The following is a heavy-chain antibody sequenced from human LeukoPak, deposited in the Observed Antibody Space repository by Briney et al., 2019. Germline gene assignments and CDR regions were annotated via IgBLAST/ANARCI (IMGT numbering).Heavy chain of an antibody. CDR3: TRDTIGSLDY. J-gene: IGHJ4*02. Sequence: PGGSLRLSCAASGFTFANSWMAWVRQAPGKGLEWVANIKQDGSRKHYGDSLKGRFTISRDNPKNSLFLQMNNLRADDTAIYYCTRDTIGSLDYWGQGILVTVAS. CDR1: GFTFANSW. CDR2: IKQDGSRK. V-gene: IGHV3-7*01. D-gene: IGHD1-26*01.